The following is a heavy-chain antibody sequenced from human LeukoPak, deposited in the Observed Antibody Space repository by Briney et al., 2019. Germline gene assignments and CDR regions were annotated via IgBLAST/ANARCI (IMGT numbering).Heavy chain of an antibody. CDR3: AKDSYVLRYFDWLLLFDY. V-gene: IGHV3-48*03. D-gene: IGHD3-9*01. J-gene: IGHJ4*02. Sequence: GGSLRLSCAASGFTFSSYEMNWVRQAPGKGLEWVSYISSSGSTIYYADSVKGRFTISRDNSKNTLYLQMNSLRAEDTAVYYCAKDSYVLRYFDWLLLFDYWGQGTLVTVSS. CDR2: ISSSGSTI. CDR1: GFTFSSYE.